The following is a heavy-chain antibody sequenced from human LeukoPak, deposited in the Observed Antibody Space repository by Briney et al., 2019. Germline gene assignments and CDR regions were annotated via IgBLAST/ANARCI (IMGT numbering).Heavy chain of an antibody. J-gene: IGHJ4*02. CDR3: ARGTTGQLPQVDY. CDR2: INPSGDST. Sequence: ASVKVSCKASGDTFTSYYMQWVRQAPGQGLEWMGIINPSGDSTSYAQKFQGRVTMTRDTSTSTVYMELRSLRSEDTAVYYCARGTTGQLPQVDYWGQGTPVTVSS. CDR1: GDTFTSYY. D-gene: IGHD2-2*01. V-gene: IGHV1-46*01.